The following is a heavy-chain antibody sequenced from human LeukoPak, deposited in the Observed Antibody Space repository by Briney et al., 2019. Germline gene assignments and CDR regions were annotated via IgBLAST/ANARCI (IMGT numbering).Heavy chain of an antibody. D-gene: IGHD2-21*02. CDR3: ARRRSGDYYLDY. Sequence: SQTLSLTCAISGDSVSSNSAAWNWIRQSPSRGLEWLGRTYYRSKWYNDYAVSVKSRITINPDTSKNQFSLKLRSVTAADSAVYYCARRRSGDYYLDYWGQGTLVTVSS. V-gene: IGHV6-1*01. J-gene: IGHJ4*02. CDR1: GDSVSSNSAA. CDR2: TYYRSKWYN.